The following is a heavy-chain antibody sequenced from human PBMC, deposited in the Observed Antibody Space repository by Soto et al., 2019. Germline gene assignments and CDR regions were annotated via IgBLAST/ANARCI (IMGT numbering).Heavy chain of an antibody. CDR1: GGSLTSYY. D-gene: IGHD3-22*01. V-gene: IGHV4-59*08. J-gene: IGHJ5*01. CDR3: ARLGGYYQSLDS. Sequence: QVQLQESGPGLVKPSETLSLTCTVSGGSLTSYYWAWIRQPPGKGLEWIGYIYYSGSPSYNPSINSRVTISVDSSNNQFSLNLSSVSAADTAVYYCARLGGYYQSLDSWGQGTLVAVSS. CDR2: IYYSGSP.